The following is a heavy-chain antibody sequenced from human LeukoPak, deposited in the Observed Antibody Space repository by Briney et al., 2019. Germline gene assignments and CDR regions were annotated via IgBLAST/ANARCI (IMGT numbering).Heavy chain of an antibody. V-gene: IGHV3-21*01. CDR3: ARADCSGSTCYLRRSWFDP. J-gene: IGHJ5*02. Sequence: GGSLRLSCAASGFTFSSFDMNWVRQAPGKGLEWVSSISTSSRYIYYRDSVKGGFTISRDDAKNSLYLQMNSLRVEDTAVYYCARADCSGSTCYLRRSWFDPWGQGTLVTVSS. CDR2: ISTSSRYI. CDR1: GFTFSSFD. D-gene: IGHD2-2*01.